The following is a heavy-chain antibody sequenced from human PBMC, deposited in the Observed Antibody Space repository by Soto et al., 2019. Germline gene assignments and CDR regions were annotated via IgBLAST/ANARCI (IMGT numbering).Heavy chain of an antibody. V-gene: IGHV3-30*18. D-gene: IGHD6-6*01. CDR2: MSNDGSNK. J-gene: IGHJ6*02. Sequence: GGSLRLSCVASGFTFSAYGMHWVRQAPGKGLEWVAVMSNDGSNKYYADSVKGRFTISRDNSKNMLYLQMNSLRTEDTAVYYCAKGSSSVYYYYYGIDVWGQGTTVTVSS. CDR3: AKGSSSVYYYYYGIDV. CDR1: GFTFSAYG.